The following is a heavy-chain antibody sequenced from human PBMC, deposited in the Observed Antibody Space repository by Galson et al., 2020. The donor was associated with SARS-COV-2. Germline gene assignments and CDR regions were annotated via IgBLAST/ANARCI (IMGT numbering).Heavy chain of an antibody. J-gene: IGHJ4*02. Sequence: SGPTLVNPPQPLTLPCTFSGFSLTTSGMDVTWIRQPPGKALECLAHLDWDDAKYYSTSLRTRLTISRDTSKNQVFLTLANMDPVDTATYYCARRADGYGWGDDGSSTFDYWGQGALVTV. CDR3: ARRADGYGWGDDGSSTFDY. CDR2: LDWDDAK. V-gene: IGHV2-70*01. CDR1: GFSLTTSGMD. D-gene: IGHD3-10*01.